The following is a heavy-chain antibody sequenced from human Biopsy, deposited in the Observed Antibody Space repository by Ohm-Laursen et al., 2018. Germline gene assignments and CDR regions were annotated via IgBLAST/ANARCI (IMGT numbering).Heavy chain of an antibody. D-gene: IGHD3-16*01. Sequence: SETLSLTCTVTYGSISGHFWSWIRQAPGKGLEWIGYIYYTGSTNYNPSVKSRVTISVDTSKNQSSLKLNSVTAADTAVYFCARDSRGGHLNTTLITGKNLDSWGQGILVTVSS. CDR1: YGSISGHF. CDR2: IYYTGST. CDR3: ARDSRGGHLNTTLITGKNLDS. J-gene: IGHJ4*02. V-gene: IGHV4-59*11.